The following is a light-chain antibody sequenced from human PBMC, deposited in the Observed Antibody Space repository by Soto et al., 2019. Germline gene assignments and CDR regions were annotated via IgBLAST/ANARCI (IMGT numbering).Light chain of an antibody. CDR1: SSDVGSYNL. Sequence: QSALTQPASVSGCPGQSITISCTGTSSDVGSYNLDSWYQQHPGKAPKLMIYEGSKRPSGVSNRFSGSKSGNTASLTISGLQAEDEADYYFCSYAGSSTHAVFGGGTQLTVL. CDR3: CSYAGSSTHAV. CDR2: EGS. V-gene: IGLV2-23*01. J-gene: IGLJ7*01.